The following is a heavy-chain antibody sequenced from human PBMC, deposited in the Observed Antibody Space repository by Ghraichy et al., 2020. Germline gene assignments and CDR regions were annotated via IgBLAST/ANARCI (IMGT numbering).Heavy chain of an antibody. D-gene: IGHD5-12*01. CDR1: GGSFSGYY. CDR2: INHSGST. Sequence: SETLSLTCAVYGGSFSGYYWSWIRQPPGKGLEWIGEINHSGSTNYNPSLKSRVTISVDTSKNQFSLKLSSVTAADTAVYYCARGWAVWWLPSRDYYYGMDVWGQGTTVTVSS. CDR3: ARGWAVWWLPSRDYYYGMDV. V-gene: IGHV4-34*01. J-gene: IGHJ6*02.